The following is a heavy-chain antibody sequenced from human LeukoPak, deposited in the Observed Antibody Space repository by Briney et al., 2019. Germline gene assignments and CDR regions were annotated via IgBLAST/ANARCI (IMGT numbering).Heavy chain of an antibody. CDR2: INPDESDK. V-gene: IGHV3-74*01. J-gene: IGHJ4*02. CDR1: RFTFSVHW. D-gene: IGHD4-23*01. Sequence: GGSLRLSCAASRFTFSVHWMHWVRQAPGKGLEWVSRINPDESDKAYAGSVKGRFTISRDNAKNTLYLQMNSLRVEDTGVYYCVRGKLVNAVGHFDNWGQGTLVTVSS. CDR3: VRGKLVNAVGHFDN.